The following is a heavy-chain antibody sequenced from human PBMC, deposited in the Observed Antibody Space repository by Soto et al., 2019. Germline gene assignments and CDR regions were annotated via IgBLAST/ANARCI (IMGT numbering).Heavy chain of an antibody. CDR3: ASMSSGYPAMVGFDP. J-gene: IGHJ5*02. D-gene: IGHD3-22*01. V-gene: IGHV1-2*02. Sequence: ASVKVSCKASGYSFTGHYIHWVRQAPEQGPEWMGEIGPESGATRYAQKFQGRVTMTMDTSITTVYMELSSLRSEDTAVYYCASMSSGYPAMVGFDPWGQGTLVTVSS. CDR1: GYSFTGHY. CDR2: IGPESGAT.